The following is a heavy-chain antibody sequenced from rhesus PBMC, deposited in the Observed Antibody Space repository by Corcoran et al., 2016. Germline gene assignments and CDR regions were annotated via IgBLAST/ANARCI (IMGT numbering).Heavy chain of an antibody. V-gene: IGHV4-65*01. D-gene: IGHD3-28*01. Sequence: QVQLQESGPGLVKPSETLSLTCAVSGGSVSSSNWWSWIRQPPGKGLEWIGYISGSSGSTCYNPSLKNRVTISMDTSKNQFSLKLSSVTAADTAVYYCARGDYYDSGYSTDAFDFWGQGLRVTVSS. J-gene: IGHJ3*01. CDR2: ISGSSGST. CDR3: ARGDYYDSGYSTDAFDF. CDR1: GGSVSSSNW.